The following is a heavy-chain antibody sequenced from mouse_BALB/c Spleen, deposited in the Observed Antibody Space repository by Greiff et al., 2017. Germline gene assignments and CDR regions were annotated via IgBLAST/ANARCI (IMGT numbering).Heavy chain of an antibody. D-gene: IGHD1-2*01. CDR2: INSNGGST. CDR3: ARSLRLSGAMDY. CDR1: GFTFSSYG. J-gene: IGHJ4*01. Sequence: EVNLVESGGGLVQPGGSLKLSCAASGFTFSSYGMSWVRQTPDKRLELVATINSNGGSTYYPDSVKGRFTISRDNAKNTLYLQMSSLKSEDTAMYYCARSLRLSGAMDYWGQGTSVTVSS. V-gene: IGHV5-6-3*01.